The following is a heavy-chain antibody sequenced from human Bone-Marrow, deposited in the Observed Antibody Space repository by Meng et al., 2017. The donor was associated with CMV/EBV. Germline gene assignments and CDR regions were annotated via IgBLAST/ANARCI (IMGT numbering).Heavy chain of an antibody. CDR3: AREAAAAGTYYYYYGMDV. Sequence: ASVKVSCKASGYTFTGYYMHWVRQAPGQGLEWMGWINPNSGGTNYAQKFQGRVTMARDTSISTAYMELRRLRSDDTAVYYSAREAAAAGTYYYYYGMDVWGQGTTVTVSS. V-gene: IGHV1-2*02. J-gene: IGHJ6*02. D-gene: IGHD6-13*01. CDR1: GYTFTGYY. CDR2: INPNSGGT.